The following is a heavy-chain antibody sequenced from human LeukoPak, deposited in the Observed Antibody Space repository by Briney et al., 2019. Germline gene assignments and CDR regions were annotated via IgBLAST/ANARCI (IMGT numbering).Heavy chain of an antibody. D-gene: IGHD3-22*01. J-gene: IGHJ6*04. CDR1: GFTFSRYW. V-gene: IGHV3-7*01. Sequence: PGGSLRLSCAVSGFTFSRYWMSWVRQAPGKGLEWVANIKQDGSEKYYADSVKGRFTISRDNAKNSLYLQMNSLRAEDTAIYYCAELGITMIEGVWGKGTTVTISS. CDR2: IKQDGSEK. CDR3: AELGITMIEGV.